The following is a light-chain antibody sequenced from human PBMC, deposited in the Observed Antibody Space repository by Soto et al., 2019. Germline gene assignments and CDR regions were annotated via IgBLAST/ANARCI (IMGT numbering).Light chain of an antibody. CDR1: SSDVGGYNY. CDR3: GSYTSSSTVV. CDR2: EVS. Sequence: QSALTQPASVSGSPGQSITISCTGTSSDVGGYNYVSWYQHHPGKAPKLIIYEVSNRPSGASNRFSGSKSGNTASLTISGLQADDEADYYCGSYTSSSTVVFGIGTKVTVL. J-gene: IGLJ1*01. V-gene: IGLV2-14*01.